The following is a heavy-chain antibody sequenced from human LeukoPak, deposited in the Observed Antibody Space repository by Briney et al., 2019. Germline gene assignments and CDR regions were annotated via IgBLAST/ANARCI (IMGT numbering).Heavy chain of an antibody. CDR1: GGSFSGYY. V-gene: IGHV4-34*01. CDR3: ARRKQWLVKHGMDV. Sequence: SETLSLTRAVYGGSFSGYYWSWIRQPPGKGLEWIGEINHSGSTNYNPSLKSRVTISVDTSKNQFSLKLSSVTAADTAVYYCARRKQWLVKHGMDVWGQGTTVTVSS. J-gene: IGHJ6*02. CDR2: INHSGST. D-gene: IGHD6-19*01.